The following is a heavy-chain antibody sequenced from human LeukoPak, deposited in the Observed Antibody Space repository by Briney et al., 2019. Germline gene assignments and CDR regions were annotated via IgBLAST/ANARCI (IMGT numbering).Heavy chain of an antibody. J-gene: IGHJ3*02. D-gene: IGHD1-26*01. CDR1: GASISSNW. V-gene: IGHV4-4*02. CDR3: ARRSGTYHAFDI. Sequence: SETLSLTCAVSGASISSNWWNWVRQPPGKGLEWIGEIHHSGSANYNPSLKSRVTISLDTSENQFSLTLSSVTAADTAVYYCARRSGTYHAFDIWGQGTMVTVSS. CDR2: IHHSGSA.